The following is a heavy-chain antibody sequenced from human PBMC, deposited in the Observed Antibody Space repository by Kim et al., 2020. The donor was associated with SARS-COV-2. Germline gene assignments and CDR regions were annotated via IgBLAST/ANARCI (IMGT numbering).Heavy chain of an antibody. CDR2: ISGVGSNT. V-gene: IGHV3-23*01. Sequence: GGSLRLSCAASGFSFSTYTLTWVRQAPGKGLEWVASISGVGSNTFYADSVKGRFTVSRDNSNNTLFLQMNSLRGDDTALYYCAKPLVLTSSGKDAFDYWGQGTLVTVSS. J-gene: IGHJ4*02. CDR1: GFSFSTYT. D-gene: IGHD3-9*01. CDR3: AKPLVLTSSGKDAFDY.